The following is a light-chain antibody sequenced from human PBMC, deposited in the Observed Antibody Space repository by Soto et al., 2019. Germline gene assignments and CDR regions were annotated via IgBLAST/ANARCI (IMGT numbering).Light chain of an antibody. CDR2: SAS. V-gene: IGKV1-27*01. CDR3: QKYDSAPRT. J-gene: IGKJ1*01. Sequence: DTQMTQSPTSLSASVGDSVTITCRASQGINNYLAWYQQKPGKVPALLIYSASTLKAGIPSRFSGSGAGTDFTLTISSLQPEDFATYYCQKYDSAPRTFGQGTKVDMK. CDR1: QGINNY.